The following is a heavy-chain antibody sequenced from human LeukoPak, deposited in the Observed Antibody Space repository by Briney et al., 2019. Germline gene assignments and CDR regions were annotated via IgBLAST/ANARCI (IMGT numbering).Heavy chain of an antibody. CDR3: ARASEGLLLFDY. D-gene: IGHD2-15*01. CDR2: IIPIFGTA. J-gene: IGHJ4*02. CDR1: GGTFSSYA. V-gene: IGHV1-69*06. Sequence: GASVKVSCKASGGTFSSYAISWVRQAPGQGLEWMGGIIPIFGTANYAQKFQDRVTITADKSTSTAYMELSSLRSEDTAVYYCARASEGLLLFDYWGQGTLVTVSS.